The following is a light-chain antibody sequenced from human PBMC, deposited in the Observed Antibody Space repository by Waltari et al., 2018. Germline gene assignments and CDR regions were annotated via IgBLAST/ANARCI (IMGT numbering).Light chain of an antibody. J-gene: IGKJ1*01. CDR3: QQYNSYSWT. V-gene: IGKV1-5*03. CDR2: KAS. Sequence: DIQMTQSPSTLSASVGDRVTITCRAGQGISSWLAWYQQKPGKAPKLLIYKASSLESGVPSRFSGSGSGTEFTLTISRLQPDDFATYYCQQYNSYSWTFGQGTNVEIK. CDR1: QGISSW.